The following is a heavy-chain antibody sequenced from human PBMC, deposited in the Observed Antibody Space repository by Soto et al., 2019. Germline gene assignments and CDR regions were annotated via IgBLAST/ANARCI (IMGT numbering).Heavy chain of an antibody. D-gene: IGHD3-22*01. CDR3: TRRQRPYYDSSGARRGAFDI. V-gene: IGHV3-49*03. CDR1: GFTFGDYA. Sequence: GGSLRLSCTASGFTFGDYAMSWFRQAPGKGLEWVGFIRSKAYGGTTEYAASVKGRFTISRDDSKSIAYLQMNSLKTEDTAVYYCTRRQRPYYDSSGARRGAFDIWGQGTMVTVAS. CDR2: IRSKAYGGTT. J-gene: IGHJ3*02.